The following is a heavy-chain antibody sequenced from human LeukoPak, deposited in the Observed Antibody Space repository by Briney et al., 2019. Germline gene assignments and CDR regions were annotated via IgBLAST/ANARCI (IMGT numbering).Heavy chain of an antibody. V-gene: IGHV4-59*01. CDR3: AREPTVSWFDP. CDR1: GGSISSYY. Sequence: KPSETLSLTCTVSGGSISSYYWSWIRQPPGKGLEWIGYIYYSGSTNYNPSLKSRVTISVDTSKNQFSLKLSSVTAADTAVYYCAREPTVSWFDPWGQGTLVTVSS. CDR2: IYYSGST. J-gene: IGHJ5*02. D-gene: IGHD4-17*01.